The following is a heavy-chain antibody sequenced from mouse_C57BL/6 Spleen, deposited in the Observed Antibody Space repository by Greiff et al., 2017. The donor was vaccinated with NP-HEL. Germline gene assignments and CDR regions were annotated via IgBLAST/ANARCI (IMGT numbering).Heavy chain of an antibody. V-gene: IGHV6-6*01. CDR3: SYYYGSSYWYFDV. D-gene: IGHD1-1*01. CDR2: IRNKANNHAT. CDR1: GFTFSDAW. J-gene: IGHJ1*03. Sequence: EVQLVESGGGLVQPGGSMKLSCAASGFTFSDAWMDWVRQSPEKGLEWVAEIRNKANNHATYYAESVKGRFTISRDDSKSSVYLQMNSLRAEDTGIYYCSYYYGSSYWYFDVWGTGTTVTVSS.